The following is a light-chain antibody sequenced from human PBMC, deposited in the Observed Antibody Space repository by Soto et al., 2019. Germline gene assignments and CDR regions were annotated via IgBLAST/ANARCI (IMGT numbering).Light chain of an antibody. Sequence: AIQMTQSPSSLSASVGDRVTITCRASQGIKNDLGWYQQKPGKAPKLLIYAASSLQSGVPSRFSGSGSGSDFTLTISSLQPEDYATYYCLQDYNYPWTFGQGTKVEIK. CDR1: QGIKND. V-gene: IGKV1-6*01. CDR3: LQDYNYPWT. J-gene: IGKJ1*01. CDR2: AAS.